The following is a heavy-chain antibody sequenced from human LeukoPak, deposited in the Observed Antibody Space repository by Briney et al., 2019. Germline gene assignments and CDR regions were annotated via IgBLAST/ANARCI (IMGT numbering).Heavy chain of an antibody. CDR1: GVSISSYY. J-gene: IGHJ4*02. Sequence: SETLSLTCTVSGVSISSYYWSWIRQPPGKGLEWSGYIYYTGSTNYNPSLKSRVTISVDTSKNQFSLKLSSVTAADTAVYYCASNHYNGNYLYYFDYWGQGTLVTVSS. CDR2: IYYTGST. CDR3: ASNHYNGNYLYYFDY. D-gene: IGHD1-26*01. V-gene: IGHV4-59*08.